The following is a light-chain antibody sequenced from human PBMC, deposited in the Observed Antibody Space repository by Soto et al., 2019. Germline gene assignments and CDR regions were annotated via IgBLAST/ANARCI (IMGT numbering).Light chain of an antibody. V-gene: IGLV7-46*01. CDR3: LLQYSEIRV. CDR1: TGAVTSGHY. Sequence: QAVVTQEPSLTVSPGGTVTLTCGSSTGAVTSGHYPYWFQQRPGQAPKTLIYDANNKYPWTPARFSGSLFGGKATLTLSRAQTEDEAEYYCLLQYSEIRVFGGGTKLTVL. CDR2: DAN. J-gene: IGLJ3*02.